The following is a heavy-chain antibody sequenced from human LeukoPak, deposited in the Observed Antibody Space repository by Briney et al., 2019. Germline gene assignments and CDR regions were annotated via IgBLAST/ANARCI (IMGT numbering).Heavy chain of an antibody. J-gene: IGHJ4*02. D-gene: IGHD1-26*01. V-gene: IGHV3-7*03. CDR2: IKADGSEK. CDR3: AYRNNFEY. CDR1: GFXFISYG. Sequence: PGGSLRLSCVASGFXFISYGMHWVRQAPGKGLEWVANIKADGSEKYYVDSVKGRFTISRDDAKRTVDLQMDNLRAEDTAIYYCAYRNNFEYWGQGALVTVSS.